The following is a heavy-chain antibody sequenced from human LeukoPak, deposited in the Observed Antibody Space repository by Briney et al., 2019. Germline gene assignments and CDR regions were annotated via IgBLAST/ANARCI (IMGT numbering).Heavy chain of an antibody. V-gene: IGHV3-23*01. CDR2: ISGSGGST. D-gene: IGHD3-3*01. CDR3: GRDRDFLSSYDRIDGMDV. J-gene: IGHJ6*02. CDR1: GFTFSSYA. Sequence: GGSLRLSCAASGFTFSSYAMSWVRQAPGRGLEWVSAISGSGGSTYYADSVKGRFTISRDNAKNSLYLQMKSLRDEDTAVFYCGRDRDFLSSYDRIDGMDVWGQGTTVTVSS.